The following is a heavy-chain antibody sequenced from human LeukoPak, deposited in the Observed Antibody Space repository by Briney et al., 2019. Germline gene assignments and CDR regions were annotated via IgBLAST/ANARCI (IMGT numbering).Heavy chain of an antibody. CDR3: ARDRPGRYCSTISCYSASPFDP. CDR2: ISVYNGNT. J-gene: IGHJ5*02. V-gene: IGHV1-18*01. CDR1: GYTFTSYG. Sequence: ASVKVSCKASGYTFTSYGISWVRQAPGQGLEWMGWISVYNGNTNYAQKLQGRVTMTTDTSTSTAYMELRSLRSEDTAVYYCARDRPGRYCSTISCYSASPFDPWGQGTLVTVSS. D-gene: IGHD2-2*02.